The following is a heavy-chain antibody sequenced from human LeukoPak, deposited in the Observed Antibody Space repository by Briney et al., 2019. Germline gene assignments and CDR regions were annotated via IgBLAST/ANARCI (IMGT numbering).Heavy chain of an antibody. V-gene: IGHV3-33*01. D-gene: IGHD3-22*01. CDR2: IWYDGSNK. CDR3: ARDKGDYYESSAHFNWFDP. Sequence: PGGSLRLSCAASGFTFSSYGMHWVRQAPGKGLEWVAVIWYDGSNKYCADSVKGRFTISRDNSKNTLYLQMNSLRAEDTAVYYCARDKGDYYESSAHFNWFDPWGQGTLVTVSS. CDR1: GFTFSSYG. J-gene: IGHJ5*02.